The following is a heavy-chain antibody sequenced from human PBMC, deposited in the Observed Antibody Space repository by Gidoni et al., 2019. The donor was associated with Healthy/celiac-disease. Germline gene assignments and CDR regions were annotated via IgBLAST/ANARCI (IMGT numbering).Heavy chain of an antibody. V-gene: IGHV3-21*01. CDR3: ARDSSFSWNWNYDGMDV. D-gene: IGHD1-1*01. J-gene: IGHJ6*02. CDR2: ISSSSSYI. Sequence: EVQLVESGGGLVKPGGSLRLSCAASGFTFSSYSMNWVRQAPGKGLEWVSSISSSSSYIYYADSVKGRFTISRDNAKNSLYLQMNSLRAEDTAVYYCARDSSFSWNWNYDGMDVWGQGTTVTVSS. CDR1: GFTFSSYS.